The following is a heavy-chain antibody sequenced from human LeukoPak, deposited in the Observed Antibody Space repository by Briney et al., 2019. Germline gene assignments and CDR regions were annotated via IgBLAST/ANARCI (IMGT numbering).Heavy chain of an antibody. Sequence: SGPTLVKPTQTLTLTCTFSGFSLSTSGAGVGWIRQPPGKALEWLALIYWDDDKRYSPSLKSRLTITKDTSKNQVVLTMTNMDPVDTATYYCAHRRRYCSSTSCSSYFDYWGQGTLVTVSS. CDR3: AHRRRYCSSTSCSSYFDY. CDR2: IYWDDDK. D-gene: IGHD2-2*01. J-gene: IGHJ4*02. V-gene: IGHV2-5*02. CDR1: GFSLSTSGAG.